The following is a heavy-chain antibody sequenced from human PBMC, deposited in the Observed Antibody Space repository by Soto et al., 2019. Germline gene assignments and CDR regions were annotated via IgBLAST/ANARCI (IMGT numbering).Heavy chain of an antibody. D-gene: IGHD2-2*03. V-gene: IGHV3-23*01. CDR1: GFTFSSYA. Sequence: EVQLLESGGGLVQPGGSLRLSCAASGFTFSSYAMSWVHQAPGKGLEWVSAISGSGGSTYYADSVKGRFTISRDNSKNTLYLQMNSLRAEDTAVYYCAKGAGSGYCSSTSCSDDWGQGTLVTVSS. J-gene: IGHJ4*02. CDR3: AKGAGSGYCSSTSCSDD. CDR2: ISGSGGST.